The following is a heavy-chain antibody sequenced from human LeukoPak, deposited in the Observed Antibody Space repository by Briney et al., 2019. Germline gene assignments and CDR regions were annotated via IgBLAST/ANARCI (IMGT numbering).Heavy chain of an antibody. V-gene: IGHV4-59*01. D-gene: IGHD3-3*01. CDR2: IYYSGST. CDR3: ASLTIFAVVTGFDP. J-gene: IGHJ5*02. Sequence: SETLSLTCTVSGASISSYYWSWIRQPPGKGLEWIGYIYYSGSTNYNPSLKSRVTISVDTSKNQFFLRLSSVTAADTAVYYCASLTIFAVVTGFDPWGQGTLVTVSS. CDR1: GASISSYY.